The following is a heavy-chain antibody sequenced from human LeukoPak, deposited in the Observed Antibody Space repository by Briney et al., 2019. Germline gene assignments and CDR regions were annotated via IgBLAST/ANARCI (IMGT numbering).Heavy chain of an antibody. CDR3: ASAGSGSYYPHLSFDY. D-gene: IGHD3-10*01. CDR2: IYYSGST. J-gene: IGHJ4*02. CDR1: GGSISSSRYY. Sequence: SETLSLTCTVSGGSISSSRYYWGWIRQPRGKGLEWIVSIYYSGSTYYNPSLKSRVTISVDTSKNQFSLKLSSVTAADTAVYYCASAGSGSYYPHLSFDYWGQGTLVTVSS. V-gene: IGHV4-39*01.